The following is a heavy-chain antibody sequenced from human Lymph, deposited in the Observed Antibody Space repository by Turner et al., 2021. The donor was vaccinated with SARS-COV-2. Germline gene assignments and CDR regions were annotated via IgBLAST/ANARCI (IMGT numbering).Heavy chain of an antibody. CDR2: IRSKAYGGTT. CDR3: TRVKYCTGGSCYGYHFDY. D-gene: IGHD2-15*01. V-gene: IGHV3-49*04. Sequence: EVQLVESGGGLVQPGQSLRLSCTASGFTFGDYAMSWVRQAPGKGLEWVGFIRSKAYGGTTQYAASVKGRITISRDDSKSIAYLQMNSLKTEDTAVYYCTRVKYCTGGSCYGYHFDYWGQGTLVTVSS. CDR1: GFTFGDYA. J-gene: IGHJ4*02.